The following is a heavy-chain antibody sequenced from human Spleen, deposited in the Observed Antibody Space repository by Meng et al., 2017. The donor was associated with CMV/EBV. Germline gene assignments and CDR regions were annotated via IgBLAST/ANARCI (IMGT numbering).Heavy chain of an antibody. V-gene: IGHV4-39*07. CDR1: GDSISSSAYY. D-gene: IGHD4-17*01. CDR2: VYYSGIT. Sequence: SETLSLTCSVSGDSISSSAYYWAWIRQAPGKGLEWIGTVYYSGITYYNPSLKSRVTMSADTSKNQFSLNVSSVTAADTAVYHCARAKGLRGWFDPWGQGTLVTVSS. CDR3: ARAKGLRGWFDP. J-gene: IGHJ5*02.